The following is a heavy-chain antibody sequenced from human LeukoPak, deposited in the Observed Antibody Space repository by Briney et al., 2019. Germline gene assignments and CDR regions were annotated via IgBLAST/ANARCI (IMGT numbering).Heavy chain of an antibody. D-gene: IGHD5-12*01. Sequence: ASVKVSCKGSGYTFSSYGISWVRQAPGQGLEWMRWISAYNGNTNYAQKLQGRVTMTTDTSTSTAYMELRSLRSDDTAVYYCARGGGYSGYDSLDYWGQGTLVTVSS. CDR3: ARGGGYSGYDSLDY. J-gene: IGHJ4*02. V-gene: IGHV1-18*01. CDR1: GYTFSSYG. CDR2: ISAYNGNT.